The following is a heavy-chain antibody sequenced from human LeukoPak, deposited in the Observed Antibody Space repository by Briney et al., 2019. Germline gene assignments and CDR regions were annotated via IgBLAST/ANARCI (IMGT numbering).Heavy chain of an antibody. D-gene: IGHD6-6*01. CDR1: GGSISSGDYY. V-gene: IGHV4-30-4*01. J-gene: IGHJ4*02. CDR3: ARGTWSSSIDY. CDR2: ISHSGGT. Sequence: PSQTLSLTCTVSGGSISSGDYYWSWIRQPPGKGLEWIAYISHSGGTYYNPSLKSRVTISVDTSKNQFSLKLSSVTAADTAVYYCARGTWSSSIDYWGQGTLVTVSS.